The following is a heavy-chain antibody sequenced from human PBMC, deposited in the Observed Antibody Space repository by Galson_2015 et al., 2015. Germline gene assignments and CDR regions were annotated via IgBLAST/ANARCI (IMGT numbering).Heavy chain of an antibody. Sequence: SLRLSCAASGFTFSSYGMHWVRQAPGKGLEWVAVISYDGSNKYYADSVKGRFTISRDNSKNTLYLQMNSLRAEDTAVYYCAKDNLDFWSGYYSYWGQGTLVTVS. CDR1: GFTFSSYG. CDR2: ISYDGSNK. CDR3: AKDNLDFWSGYYSY. D-gene: IGHD3-3*01. J-gene: IGHJ4*02. V-gene: IGHV3-30*18.